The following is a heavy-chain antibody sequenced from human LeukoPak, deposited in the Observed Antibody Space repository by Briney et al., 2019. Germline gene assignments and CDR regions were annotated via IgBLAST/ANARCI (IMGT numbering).Heavy chain of an antibody. CDR2: IIPILGIA. J-gene: IGHJ6*02. Sequence: ASVKVSCKASGYTFTSYYMHWVRQAPGQGLEWMGRIIPILGIANYAQKFQGRVTITADKSTSTAYMELSSLRSEDTAVYYCARDVKITFGGVYGMDVWGQGTTVTVSS. D-gene: IGHD3-16*01. CDR1: GYTFTSYY. CDR3: ARDVKITFGGVYGMDV. V-gene: IGHV1-69*04.